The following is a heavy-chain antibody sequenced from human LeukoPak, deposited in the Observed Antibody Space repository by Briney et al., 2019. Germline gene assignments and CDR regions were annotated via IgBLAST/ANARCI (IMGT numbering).Heavy chain of an antibody. D-gene: IGHD1-26*01. CDR2: MNPNSGNT. J-gene: IGHJ4*02. CDR1: GYTFTSYD. CDR3: ARGSGSYGSYYFDY. V-gene: IGHV1-8*03. Sequence: ASVKVSCKASGYTFTSYDINWVRQATGQGLEWMGWMNPNSGNTGYARKFQGRVTITRNTSISTAYMELSSLRSEDTAVYYCARGSGSYGSYYFDYWGQGTLVTVSS.